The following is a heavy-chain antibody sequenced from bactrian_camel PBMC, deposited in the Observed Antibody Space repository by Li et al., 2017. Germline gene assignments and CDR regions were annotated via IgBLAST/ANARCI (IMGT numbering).Heavy chain of an antibody. D-gene: IGHD7*01. J-gene: IGHJ4*01. Sequence: HVQLVESGGGSVQAGGSLTLSCEASGFTLSTVDMHWVRQAPGKGLEWVAGIGMGGGETYYAHFVKGRFTISRDNAKNTLYLSMNSLKTEDTAVYYCATSVWGQGTQVTVS. CDR2: IGMGGGET. V-gene: IGHV3S1*01. CDR3: ATSV. CDR1: GFTLSTVD.